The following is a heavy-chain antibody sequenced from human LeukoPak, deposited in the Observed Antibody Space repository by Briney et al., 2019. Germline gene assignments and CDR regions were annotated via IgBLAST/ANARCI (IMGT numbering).Heavy chain of an antibody. V-gene: IGHV3-11*01. CDR1: GFTFSDYY. D-gene: IGHD2-2*01. J-gene: IGHJ6*02. Sequence: PGGSLRLSCAASGFTFSDYYMSWIRQAPGKGLERVSYISSSGSTIYYADSVKGRFTISRDNAKNSLYLQMNSLRAEDTAVYYCAREVPAADPGMDVWGQGTTVTVSS. CDR3: AREVPAADPGMDV. CDR2: ISSSGSTI.